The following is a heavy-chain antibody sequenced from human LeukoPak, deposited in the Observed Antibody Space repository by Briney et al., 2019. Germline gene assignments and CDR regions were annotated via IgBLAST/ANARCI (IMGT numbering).Heavy chain of an antibody. CDR1: GGTFSSYT. V-gene: IGHV1-69*02. J-gene: IGHJ4*02. D-gene: IGHD6-13*01. CDR3: ARGYSSSWITLDY. Sequence: SVKVSCKASGGTFSSYTISWVRQAPGQGLEWMGRIIPILGIANYAQKFQGRVTITADKSTRTAYMELSSLRSEDTAVYYCARGYSSSWITLDYWGQGTLVTVSS. CDR2: IIPILGIA.